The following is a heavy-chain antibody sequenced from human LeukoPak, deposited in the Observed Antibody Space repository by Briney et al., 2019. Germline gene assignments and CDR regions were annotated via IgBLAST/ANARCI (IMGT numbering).Heavy chain of an antibody. J-gene: IGHJ4*02. V-gene: IGHV4-30-2*01. CDR3: ARVVVQLWSQFDY. CDR1: GFSISSGGYS. CDR2: IYHSGST. D-gene: IGHD5-18*01. Sequence: SGTLTLTCAASGFSISSGGYSWSWIRQPPGQDLEWTGYIYHSGSTYYNPSLKSRVTISVDRSKNQFSLKLSSVAAADTAVYYCARVVVQLWSQFDYWGQGTLVTVSS.